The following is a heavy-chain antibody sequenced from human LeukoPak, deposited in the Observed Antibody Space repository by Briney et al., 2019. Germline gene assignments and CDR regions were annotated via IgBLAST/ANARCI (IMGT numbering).Heavy chain of an antibody. D-gene: IGHD6-13*01. J-gene: IGHJ6*04. V-gene: IGHV3-48*03. Sequence: GGSLRLSCEASGFNFSSYEMNWVRQAPGKGLEWVSYISASGRTINSADSVKGRFVISRDNTKKSLSLQMASLRAEDTAIYYCLRGLIASVWGKGTTVTVSS. CDR3: LRGLIASV. CDR1: GFNFSSYE. CDR2: ISASGRTI.